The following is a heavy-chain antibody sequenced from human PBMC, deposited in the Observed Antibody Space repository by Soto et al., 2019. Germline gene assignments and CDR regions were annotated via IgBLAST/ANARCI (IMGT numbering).Heavy chain of an antibody. CDR2: IFHTGTP. Sequence: SETLSLTCTVSGGSISPYYWSWIRHPPGGGLEWIGYIFHTGTPRYSPSLESRVTISVDSSKNQVYLKLTSVTAADTAVYFCAREASVGTSPFSNSGWYGYFDYWGPGALVTVS. V-gene: IGHV4-59*01. CDR1: GGSISPYY. D-gene: IGHD6-19*01. CDR3: AREASVGTSPFSNSGWYGYFDY. J-gene: IGHJ4*02.